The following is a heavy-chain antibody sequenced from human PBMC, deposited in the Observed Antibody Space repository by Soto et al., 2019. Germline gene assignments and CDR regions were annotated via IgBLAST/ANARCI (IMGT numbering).Heavy chain of an antibody. Sequence: PSETLSLTCTVSGGSISSGDYYWSWIRQPPGKGLEWIGYIYYSGSTNYNPSLKSRVTISVDTSKNQFSLKLSSVTAADTAVYYCARHPDGDGDFDYWGQGTLVTVSS. D-gene: IGHD2-8*01. CDR2: IYYSGST. CDR1: GGSISSGDYY. V-gene: IGHV4-30-4*01. J-gene: IGHJ4*02. CDR3: ARHPDGDGDFDY.